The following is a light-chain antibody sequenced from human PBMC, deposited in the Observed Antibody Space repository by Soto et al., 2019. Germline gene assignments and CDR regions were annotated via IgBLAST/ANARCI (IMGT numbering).Light chain of an antibody. CDR1: QSVSSY. CDR2: DAS. CDR3: QQRYNWVT. J-gene: IGKJ4*01. V-gene: IGKV3-11*01. Sequence: EIVLTQSPATLSLSPGERATLSCRASQSVSSYFAWYQQKPGQAPRLLIYDASNRATGIPVRFSGSGSGTDFTLTISSLEPEDFAVYYCQQRYNWVTFGGGTKVDI.